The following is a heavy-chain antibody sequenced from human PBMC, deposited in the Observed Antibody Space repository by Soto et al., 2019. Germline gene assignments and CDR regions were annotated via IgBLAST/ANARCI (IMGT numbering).Heavy chain of an antibody. J-gene: IGHJ4*02. D-gene: IGHD6-6*01. Sequence: KGLEWMGGIIPIFGTANYAQKFQGRVTITADESTSTAYMELSSLRSEDTAVYYCASLIAARPHWGEGAVVTVCS. CDR2: IIPIFGTA. V-gene: IGHV1-69*01. CDR3: ASLIAARPH.